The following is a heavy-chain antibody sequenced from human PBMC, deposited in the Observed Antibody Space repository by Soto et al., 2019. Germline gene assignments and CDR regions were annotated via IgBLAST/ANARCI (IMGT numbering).Heavy chain of an antibody. D-gene: IGHD3-3*01. CDR2: INHSGIT. CDR1: GGSFSGYY. Sequence: QVQLQQWGAGLLKPSETLSLTCAVYGGSFSGYYWSWIRQPPGKGLEWIGEINHSGITNYNPSLKSRVTISVDTSKNQFSLKLSSVTAADTAVYYCARGLLEWPYDAFDIWGQGTMVTVSS. V-gene: IGHV4-34*01. J-gene: IGHJ3*02. CDR3: ARGLLEWPYDAFDI.